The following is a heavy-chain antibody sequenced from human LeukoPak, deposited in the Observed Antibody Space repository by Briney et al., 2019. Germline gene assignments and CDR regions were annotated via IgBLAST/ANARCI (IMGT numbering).Heavy chain of an antibody. J-gene: IGHJ4*02. CDR1: GFTFSNYW. CDR2: IKPDVSEI. D-gene: IGHD3-22*01. CDR3: ARNDRNFFDS. Sequence: GGSLRLSCAASGFTFSNYWMSWVRQAPGKGPEWVANIKPDVSEIYYVDSVKGRFAISRDNAKNSLFLQMNSLRAEDTALYYCARNDRNFFDSWGQGTLVTVSS. V-gene: IGHV3-7*01.